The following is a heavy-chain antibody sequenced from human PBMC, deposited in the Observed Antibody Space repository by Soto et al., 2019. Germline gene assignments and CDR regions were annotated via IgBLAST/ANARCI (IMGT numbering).Heavy chain of an antibody. CDR1: GFTFSSYY. CDR2: RNQDGSEK. D-gene: IGHD2-15*01. V-gene: IGHV3-7*03. J-gene: IGHJ4*02. CDR3: ARAHRYRSGGSCYPAPIDS. Sequence: PXESLSLSCAASGFTFSSYYMSGALQAPGEWLEWVANRNQDGSEKYYVDSVKGRCTISRDNAKNSRYLQMNSLRAEDTAVYYCARAHRYRSGGSCYPAPIDSWGQGTLVTVS.